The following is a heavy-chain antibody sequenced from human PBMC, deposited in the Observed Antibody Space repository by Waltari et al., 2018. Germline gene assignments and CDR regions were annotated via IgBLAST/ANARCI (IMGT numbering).Heavy chain of an antibody. CDR1: GFTFSSYA. CDR2: ISGSGGST. V-gene: IGHV3-23*04. CDR3: AKDRSGSSSQPVGYYFDY. D-gene: IGHD6-13*01. Sequence: EVQLVESGGGLVQPGGSLRLSCAASGFTFSSYAMSWVRQAPGTGLEWVSAISGSGGSTYYADSVKGRFTISRDNSKNTLYLQMNSLRAEDTAVYYCAKDRSGSSSQPVGYYFDYWGQGTLVTVSS. J-gene: IGHJ4*02.